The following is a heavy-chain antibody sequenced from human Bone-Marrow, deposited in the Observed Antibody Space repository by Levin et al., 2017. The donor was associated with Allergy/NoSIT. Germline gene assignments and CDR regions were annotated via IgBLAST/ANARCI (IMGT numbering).Heavy chain of an antibody. CDR2: INPTSGGT. CDR1: GYSFTASY. J-gene: IGHJ3*02. Sequence: ASVKVSCKASGYSFTASYIYWVRQAPGQGLEWMGWINPTSGGTKYAQTFQGRVAMTRDTSISTIYMELSSLRSDDTAVYYCVDSSGLWTFDIWGQGTMVTVSS. D-gene: IGHD3-22*01. CDR3: VDSSGLWTFDI. V-gene: IGHV1-2*02.